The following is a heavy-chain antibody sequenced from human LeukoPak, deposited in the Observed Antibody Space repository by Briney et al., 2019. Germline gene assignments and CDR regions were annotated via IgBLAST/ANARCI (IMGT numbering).Heavy chain of an antibody. V-gene: IGHV3-7*01. CDR1: GFTFSSYW. D-gene: IGHD3-10*01. J-gene: IGHJ3*02. CDR2: IKQDGSEK. Sequence: GGSLRPSCAASGFTFSSYWMGWVRQAPGKGLEWVANIKQDGSEKYYVDSVKGRFTISRDNARNSLYLQMNSLRAEDTAVYYCARVLLWFGEEGAFDIWGQGTMVTVSS. CDR3: ARVLLWFGEEGAFDI.